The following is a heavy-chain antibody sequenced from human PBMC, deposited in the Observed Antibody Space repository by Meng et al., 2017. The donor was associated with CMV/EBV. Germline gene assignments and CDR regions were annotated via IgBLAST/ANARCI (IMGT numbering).Heavy chain of an antibody. CDR3: AREIAARNYYYYGMDV. D-gene: IGHD6-6*01. CDR1: GGTFSSYA. Sequence: SVKVSCKASGGTFSSYAISWVRQAPGQGLEWMGGIIPIFGTANYAQKFQGRVTITTDESTSTAYMELSSLRSEDTAVYYCAREIAARNYYYYGMDVWGQGTTVTVSS. J-gene: IGHJ6*02. CDR2: IIPIFGTA. V-gene: IGHV1-69*05.